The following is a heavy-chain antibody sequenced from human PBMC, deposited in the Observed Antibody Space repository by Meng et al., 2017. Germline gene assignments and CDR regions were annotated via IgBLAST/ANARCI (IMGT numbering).Heavy chain of an antibody. CDR1: GGSISSSSYY. Sequence: SETLSLTCTVSGGSISSSSYYWGWIRQPPGKGLEWIGSIYYSGSTYYNPSLKSRVTISVDTSKNQFSLKLSSVTAADTAVYYCLTYCGGDCPDDAFDIWGQGTMVTVSS. J-gene: IGHJ3*02. V-gene: IGHV4-39*07. CDR3: LTYCGGDCPDDAFDI. D-gene: IGHD2-21*02. CDR2: IYYSGST.